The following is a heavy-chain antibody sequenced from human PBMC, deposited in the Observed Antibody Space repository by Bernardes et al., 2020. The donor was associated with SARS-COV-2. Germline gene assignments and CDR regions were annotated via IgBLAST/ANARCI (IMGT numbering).Heavy chain of an antibody. D-gene: IGHD3-22*01. Sequence: GGSLRLSCEASGFTFSNYWMHWVRQVPGKGLVWVSRISTDGSSTYYADSVKGRFTISRDNAKNTLYLQMNTLRAEDTAVYYCTRGWSSGYGLFDYWGQGILVTVSS. J-gene: IGHJ4*02. CDR3: TRGWSSGYGLFDY. CDR2: ISTDGSST. CDR1: GFTFSNYW. V-gene: IGHV3-74*01.